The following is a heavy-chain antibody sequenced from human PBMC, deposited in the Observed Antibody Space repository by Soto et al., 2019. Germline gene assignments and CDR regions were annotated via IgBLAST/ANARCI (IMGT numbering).Heavy chain of an antibody. J-gene: IGHJ4*02. CDR1: GFTFEDYA. V-gene: IGHV3-9*01. CDR2: ISWNVGSI. CDR3: AKGVAGWYYFDY. Sequence: DVQLVESGGGLVQPGRSLRLSCAASGFTFEDYAMHWVRQAPGKGLEWVSGISWNVGSIAYADSVKGRFTISRDNAKNSLYLQMNSLRAEDTALYYCAKGVAGWYYFDYWGQGTLVTVSS. D-gene: IGHD3-3*01.